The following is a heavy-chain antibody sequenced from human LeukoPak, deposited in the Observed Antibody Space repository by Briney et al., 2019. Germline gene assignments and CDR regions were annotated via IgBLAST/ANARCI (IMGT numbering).Heavy chain of an antibody. CDR2: MNPNSGNT. D-gene: IGHD3-10*01. CDR3: ARSSSHQNPDY. CDR1: GYTFTIYD. Sequence: ASVTVSFKASGYTFTIYDINWVRQAPGQGLEWMGWMNPNSGNTGYAQKFQGRVTMTRNTSISTAYMELSSLRSEDTAVYYCARSSSHQNPDYWGQGTLVTVSS. V-gene: IGHV1-8*01. J-gene: IGHJ4*02.